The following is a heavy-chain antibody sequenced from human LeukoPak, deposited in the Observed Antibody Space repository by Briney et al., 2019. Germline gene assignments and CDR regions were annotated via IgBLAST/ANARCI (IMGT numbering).Heavy chain of an antibody. CDR2: IHHDGRT. D-gene: IGHD4-17*01. V-gene: IGHV4-34*01. CDR1: GGSLSGHN. J-gene: IGHJ3*01. Sequence: SETLALTCAVYGGSLSGHNWSWIRQSPGKGLEWIGDIHHDGRTKYSPSLKSRVSILLDTSKNEVSLRLTPVTAADTALYFCAREPVPQDYGDTVNAYDLWGQGTMVIVSS. CDR3: AREPVPQDYGDTVNAYDL.